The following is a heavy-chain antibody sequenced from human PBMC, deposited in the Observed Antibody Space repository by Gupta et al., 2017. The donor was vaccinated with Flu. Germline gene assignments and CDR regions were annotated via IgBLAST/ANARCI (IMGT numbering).Heavy chain of an antibody. V-gene: IGHV1-69*01. Sequence: RQAPGQGLEWMGGIIPIFGTTNHAQRFLGRVTIAADDSATTGYMELSSLRSEDTAVYYCARAILASRPVGSNNYYYYQLDVWGQGTTGTVSS. CDR2: IIPIFGTT. CDR3: ARAILASRPVGSNNYYYYQLDV. D-gene: IGHD6-6*01. J-gene: IGHJ6*02.